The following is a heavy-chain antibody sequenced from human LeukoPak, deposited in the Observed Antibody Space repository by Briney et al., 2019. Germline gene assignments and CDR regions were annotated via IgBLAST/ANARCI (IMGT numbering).Heavy chain of an antibody. V-gene: IGHV1-46*01. Sequence: ASVKVSCKASGYTFTSYGISWVRQAPGQGLEWMGIINPSGGSTSYAQKFQGRVTMTRDTSTSTVYMELSSLRSEDTAVYYCARGEYYYDSSGYYSDYWGQGTLVTVSS. J-gene: IGHJ4*02. D-gene: IGHD3-22*01. CDR3: ARGEYYYDSSGYYSDY. CDR1: GYTFTSYG. CDR2: INPSGGST.